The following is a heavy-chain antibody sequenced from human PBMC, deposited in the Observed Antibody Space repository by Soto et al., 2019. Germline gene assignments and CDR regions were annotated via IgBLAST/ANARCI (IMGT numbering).Heavy chain of an antibody. Sequence: SGTLSLTCTASGGAIRSYYWSWIRQPPGKGLEWIGNTHYSGSTNYNPSLKSRVTFSLDTSKNQFSLKLSSVAAADTAVYYCARHATEGTPLVSFDSWGQGALVTVSS. J-gene: IGHJ4*02. D-gene: IGHD3-10*01. CDR2: THYSGST. CDR1: GGAIRSYY. CDR3: ARHATEGTPLVSFDS. V-gene: IGHV4-59*08.